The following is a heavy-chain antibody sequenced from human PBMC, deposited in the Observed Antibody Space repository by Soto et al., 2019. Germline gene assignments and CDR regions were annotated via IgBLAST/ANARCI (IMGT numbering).Heavy chain of an antibody. V-gene: IGHV4-39*01. CDR1: GGSISSSSYY. CDR3: ARFKSSPIYYYYYMDV. J-gene: IGHJ6*03. D-gene: IGHD2-15*01. CDR2: IYYSGST. Sequence: QLQLQESGPGLVKPSETLSLTCTVSGGSISSSSYYWGWIRQPPGNGLEWIGSIYYSGSTYYNPSLKSRVSISADTTQNQFSLKLSSVTAADTAVYYCARFKSSPIYYYYYMDVWGKGTTVTVSS.